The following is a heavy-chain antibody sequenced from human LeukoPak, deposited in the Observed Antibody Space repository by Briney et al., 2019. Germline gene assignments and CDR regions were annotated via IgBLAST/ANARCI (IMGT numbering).Heavy chain of an antibody. V-gene: IGHV6-1*01. J-gene: IGHJ4*02. D-gene: IGHD3-3*01. CDR3: AREPYYDFWSGYLNY. CDR2: TYYRSKWYN. Sequence: SQTLSLTCAISGDSVSSNSAAWNWIRQSPSRGLEWLGRTYYRSKWYNDYAVSVKSRITINPDTSKNQFSLQLNSATPEDTAVYYCAREPYYDFWSGYLNYWGQGTLVTVSS. CDR1: GDSVSSNSAA.